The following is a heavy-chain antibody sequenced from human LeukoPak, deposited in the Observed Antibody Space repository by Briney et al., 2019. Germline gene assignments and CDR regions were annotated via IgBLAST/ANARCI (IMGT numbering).Heavy chain of an antibody. V-gene: IGHV4-4*02. Sequence: PSGTLSLTCAVSGDSISSNNWWSWVRQPPGRGLEWIADIYHTGSTNYSPSLKSRVTISVDKSKNQFFLKLNSVTAADTAVYYCGRLMAGLDWGQGTLVTVSS. CDR1: GDSISSNNW. D-gene: IGHD6-19*01. J-gene: IGHJ4*02. CDR3: GRLMAGLD. CDR2: IYHTGST.